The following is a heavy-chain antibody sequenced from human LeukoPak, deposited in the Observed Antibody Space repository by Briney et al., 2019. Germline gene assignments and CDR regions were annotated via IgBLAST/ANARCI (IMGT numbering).Heavy chain of an antibody. CDR2: IKSKTDGGTT. D-gene: IGHD3-22*01. Sequence: GGSLRLSCAASGFTFSNAWMSWVRQAPGKGLEWVGRIKSKTDGGTTDYAAPVKGRFNISRDDSKNTLYLQMNSLKTEDTAVYYCTTTGLYYYDKYYFDYWGQGTLVTVSS. V-gene: IGHV3-15*01. CDR3: TTTGLYYYDKYYFDY. CDR1: GFTFSNAW. J-gene: IGHJ4*02.